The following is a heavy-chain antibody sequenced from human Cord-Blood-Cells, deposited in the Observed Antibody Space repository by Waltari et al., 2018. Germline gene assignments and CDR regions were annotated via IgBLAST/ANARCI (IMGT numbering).Heavy chain of an antibody. Sequence: QVQLVQSGAEVKKPGSSVKVSCQASGGTFSSYAICWVRQDPGHGLEWMGGIIPIFGTANYAQKFQGRVTITADESTSTAYMELSSLRSEDTAVYYCARAFCSSTSCYRVVWFDPWGQGTLVTVSS. D-gene: IGHD2-2*02. J-gene: IGHJ5*02. V-gene: IGHV1-69*12. CDR1: GGTFSSYA. CDR3: ARAFCSSTSCYRVVWFDP. CDR2: IIPIFGTA.